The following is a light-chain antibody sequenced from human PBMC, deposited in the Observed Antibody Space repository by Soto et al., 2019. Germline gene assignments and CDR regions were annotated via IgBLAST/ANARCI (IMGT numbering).Light chain of an antibody. Sequence: SYELTQPLSVSVARGQTARITCGGNNIGSKNVDWYQQKPGQAPVLVIYRDSNRPSGIPERFSGSNSGNTATLTISRAQAGDEADYYCQVWDSSTARVFGGGTKLTVL. J-gene: IGLJ3*02. CDR3: QVWDSSTARV. CDR2: RDS. CDR1: NIGSKN. V-gene: IGLV3-9*01.